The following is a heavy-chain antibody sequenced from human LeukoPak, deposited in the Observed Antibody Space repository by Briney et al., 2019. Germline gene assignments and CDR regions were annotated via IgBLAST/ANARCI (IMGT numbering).Heavy chain of an antibody. V-gene: IGHV1-69*13. CDR1: GGTFSSYA. CDR2: IIPIFGTA. J-gene: IGHJ4*02. Sequence: ASVKVSCKASGGTFSSYAISWVRQAPGQGLEWMGGIIPIFGTANYAQKFQGRVTITADESTSTAYMELSSLRSEDTAVYYCARGDPSSSWYVPDDYWGQGTLVTVSS. CDR3: ARGDPSSSWYVPDDY. D-gene: IGHD6-13*01.